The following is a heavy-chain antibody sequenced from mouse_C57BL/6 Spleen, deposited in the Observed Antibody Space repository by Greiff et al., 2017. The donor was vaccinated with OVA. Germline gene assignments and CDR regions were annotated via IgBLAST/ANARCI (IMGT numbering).Heavy chain of an antibody. Sequence: VQLQQPGAELVKPGASVKLSCKASGYTFTSYWMHWVKQRPGRGLEGIGGIDPNSGGTKYNEKFRGKATLTVDNPSSTASMQLSSLTSEDSAVYYCAMGDSHFDVWGTGTTVTVSS. CDR2: IDPNSGGT. CDR1: GYTFTSYW. V-gene: IGHV1-72*01. CDR3: AMGDSHFDV. J-gene: IGHJ1*03.